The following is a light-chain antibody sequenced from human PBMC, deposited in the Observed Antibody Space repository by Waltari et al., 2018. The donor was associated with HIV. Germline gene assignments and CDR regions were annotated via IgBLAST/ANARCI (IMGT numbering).Light chain of an antibody. CDR3: QQYNNWPPEDT. CDR2: GAS. J-gene: IGKJ2*01. Sequence: EIVMRQSPATLSVSPGESAVLSCRASQRVTTNLAWYQQKPGQAPRLLIYGASTRATGIPARFSGSGSGTGFTLTISSLQSEDFAIYYCQQYNNWPPEDTFGQGTKLEIK. CDR1: QRVTTN. V-gene: IGKV3-15*01.